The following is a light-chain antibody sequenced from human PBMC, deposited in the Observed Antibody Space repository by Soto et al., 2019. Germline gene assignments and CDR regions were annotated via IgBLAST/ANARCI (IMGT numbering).Light chain of an antibody. CDR1: SSDVGSYNL. CDR3: CSYAGRSYV. J-gene: IGLJ1*01. CDR2: EGS. Sequence: QSVLTQPASVSGSPGQSITISCTGTSSDVGSYNLVSWYQQRPGKAPKLMIYEGSKRPSGVSNRFSGSKSGNTASLTISGLQAEDEADYYCCSYAGRSYVFGTGTKLTVL. V-gene: IGLV2-23*01.